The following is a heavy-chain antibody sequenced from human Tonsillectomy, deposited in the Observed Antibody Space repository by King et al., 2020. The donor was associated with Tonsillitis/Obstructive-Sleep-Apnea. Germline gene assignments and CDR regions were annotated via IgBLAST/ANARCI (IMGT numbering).Heavy chain of an antibody. CDR3: TTDEFPYSFDY. J-gene: IGHJ4*02. Sequence: VQLVESGGGLVKPGGSLRLSCAASGFTFSNAWMSWVRQAPGKGLEWVGRIKSKTDGGTTDYAAPVKGRFTISRDDSKNTLYLKMNSLKTEDTAVYYCTTDEFPYSFDYWGQGTLVTVSS. CDR2: IKSKTDGGTT. CDR1: GFTFSNAW. V-gene: IGHV3-15*01. D-gene: IGHD3-10*01.